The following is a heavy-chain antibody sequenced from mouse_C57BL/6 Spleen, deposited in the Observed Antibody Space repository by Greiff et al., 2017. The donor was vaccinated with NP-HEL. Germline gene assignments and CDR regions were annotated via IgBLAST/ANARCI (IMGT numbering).Heavy chain of an antibody. CDR1: GYTFTSYW. CDR3: ARRKGSSGPAWFAY. V-gene: IGHV1-55*01. D-gene: IGHD3-2*02. Sequence: VQLQQPGAELVKPGASVKMSCKASGYTFTSYWITWVKQRPGQGLEWIGDIYPGSGSTNYNEKFKSKATLTVDTSSSTAYMQLSSLTSEDSAVYYCARRKGSSGPAWFAYWGQGTLVTVSA. CDR2: IYPGSGST. J-gene: IGHJ3*01.